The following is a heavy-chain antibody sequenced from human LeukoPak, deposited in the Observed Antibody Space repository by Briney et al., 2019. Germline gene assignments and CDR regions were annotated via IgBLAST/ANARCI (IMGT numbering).Heavy chain of an antibody. D-gene: IGHD4-23*01. CDR2: IYHSGST. CDR1: GGSISSGGYS. CDR3: ARAGGNIFDY. V-gene: IGHV4-30-2*01. J-gene: IGHJ4*02. Sequence: SETLSPTCAVSGGSISSGGYSWSWILQPPGKGLEWIGYIYHSGSTYYNPSLKSRVTMSVDRSKNQFSLTLSSVTAADTAVYYCARAGGNIFDYWGQGTLVTVSS.